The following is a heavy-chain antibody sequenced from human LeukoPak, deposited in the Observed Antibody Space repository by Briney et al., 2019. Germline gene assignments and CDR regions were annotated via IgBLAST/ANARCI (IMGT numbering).Heavy chain of an antibody. D-gene: IGHD6-13*01. V-gene: IGHV4-4*07. J-gene: IGHJ4*02. CDR1: GGSITRHY. CDR2: IYISGST. Sequence: SETLSLTCTVSGGSITRHYWTWIRQPAGKRLGWIGRIYISGSTNYNPSLKSRVTMSVDPSKNQFSLNLSCVTAADTAVYYCARDAPPQHLVYWGQGILVTVSS. CDR3: ARDAPPQHLVY.